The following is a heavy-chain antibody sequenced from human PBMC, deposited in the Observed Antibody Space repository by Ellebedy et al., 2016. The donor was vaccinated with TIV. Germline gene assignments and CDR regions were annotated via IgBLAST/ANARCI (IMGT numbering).Heavy chain of an antibody. D-gene: IGHD6-13*01. CDR3: AREAGITAAGTRGDFDY. Sequence: GESLKISXAASGFTFSSHAMSWVRQAPGRGLEWVSAISGSGGSTCYADSVEGRFTISRDNSKNTLYLQMNNLRAEDTAVYYCAREAGITAAGTRGDFDYWGQGTLVTVSP. V-gene: IGHV3-23*01. J-gene: IGHJ4*02. CDR1: GFTFSSHA. CDR2: ISGSGGST.